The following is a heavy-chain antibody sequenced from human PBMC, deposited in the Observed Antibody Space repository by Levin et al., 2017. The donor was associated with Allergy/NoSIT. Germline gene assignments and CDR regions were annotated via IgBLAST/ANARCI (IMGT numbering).Heavy chain of an antibody. V-gene: IGHV4-39*01. Sequence: SETLSLTCTVSGGSISSSSYYWGWIRQPPGKGLEWIGSIYYSGSTYYNPSLKSRVTISVDTSKNQFSLKLSSVTAADTAVYYCARHSWYSYFDYWGQGTLVTVSS. CDR2: IYYSGST. D-gene: IGHD2-21*02. CDR3: ARHSWYSYFDY. J-gene: IGHJ4*02. CDR1: GGSISSSSYY.